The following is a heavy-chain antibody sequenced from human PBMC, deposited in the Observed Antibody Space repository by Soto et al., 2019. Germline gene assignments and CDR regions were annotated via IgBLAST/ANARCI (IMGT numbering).Heavy chain of an antibody. CDR3: ARGPWGYGLDV. Sequence: QVQLQESGPGQVRASETLSLTCTVSGGSMINYYWNWIRQSPGKGLEWIGYFHHIGRTDFNPSRKSRVTMSVDTSKNQLSLNLHSVTTADTAVYYCARGPWGYGLDVWGQGTTVTV. J-gene: IGHJ6*02. D-gene: IGHD3-16*01. CDR1: GGSMINYY. CDR2: FHHIGRT. V-gene: IGHV4-59*01.